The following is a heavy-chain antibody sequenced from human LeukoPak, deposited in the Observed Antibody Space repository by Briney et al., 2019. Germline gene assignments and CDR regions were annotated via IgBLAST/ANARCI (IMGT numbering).Heavy chain of an antibody. CDR1: GYTFTGYY. D-gene: IGHD2-15*01. Sequence: ASVRVSCKASGYTFTGYYIHWVRQAPGQGLEWMGWINPSGGVTKYAQKFQGRVTMTRDTSISTAYMELSRLTSDDTAVYFCARRYCSGISCYPDYWGQGTLATVSS. CDR2: INPSGGVT. J-gene: IGHJ4*02. CDR3: ARRYCSGISCYPDY. V-gene: IGHV1-2*02.